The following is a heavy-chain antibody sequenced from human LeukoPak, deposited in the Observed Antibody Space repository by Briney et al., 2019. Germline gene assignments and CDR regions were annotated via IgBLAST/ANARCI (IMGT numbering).Heavy chain of an antibody. CDR1: GYTFTSYG. D-gene: IGHD6-13*01. V-gene: IGHV1-18*01. CDR3: ARERDQDSSSWYVV. Sequence: ASVKVSCTASGYTFTSYGISWVRQAPGQGLEWMGWISTYNGNTNYAQKFQGRVTMTTDTSTSTAYMELRSLRSDDTAVYYCARERDQDSSSWYVVWGQGTLVTVSS. CDR2: ISTYNGNT. J-gene: IGHJ4*02.